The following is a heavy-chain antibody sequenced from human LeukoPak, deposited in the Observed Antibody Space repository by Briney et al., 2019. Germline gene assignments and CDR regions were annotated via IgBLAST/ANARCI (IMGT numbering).Heavy chain of an antibody. D-gene: IGHD3-22*01. V-gene: IGHV4-59*01. CDR3: ARGGYYYDSRGEGIGYYYYMDV. CDR2: IYYSGST. CDR1: GASISSYY. Sequence: PSETLSLTCTVSGASISSYYWSWIRQPPGKGLEWIGYIYYSGSTNYNPSLKSRVTISVDTSKNQFSLKLSSVTAADTAVYYCARGGYYYDSRGEGIGYYYYMDVWGKGTTVTISS. J-gene: IGHJ6*03.